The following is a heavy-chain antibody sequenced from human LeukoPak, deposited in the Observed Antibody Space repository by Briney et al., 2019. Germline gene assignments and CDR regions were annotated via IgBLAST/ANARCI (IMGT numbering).Heavy chain of an antibody. CDR3: ARENTGYSYGHGWFDP. V-gene: IGHV3-9*01. D-gene: IGHD5-18*01. J-gene: IGHJ5*02. CDR2: ISWNSGSI. CDR1: GFTFDDYA. Sequence: GGSLRLSCAASGFTFDDYAMHWVRQAPGKGLEWVSGISWNSGSIGYADSVKGRFTISRDNAKNSLYLQMSSLRSEDTAVYYCARENTGYSYGHGWFDPWGQGTLVTVSS.